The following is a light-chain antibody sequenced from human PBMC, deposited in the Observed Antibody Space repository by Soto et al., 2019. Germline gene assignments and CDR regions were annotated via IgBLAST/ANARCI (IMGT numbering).Light chain of an antibody. V-gene: IGLV2-14*01. CDR2: DVS. CDR3: SSYTTSISYV. CDR1: ISDVGGYNT. J-gene: IGLJ1*01. Sequence: QSALTQPASVSGSPGQSITISCTGTISDVGGYNTVSWYQQHPGKVPKLMIHDVSDRPSWVSDRFSGSKSGNTASLTISGLQAEDEADYYCSSYTTSISYVFGSGTQGHRP.